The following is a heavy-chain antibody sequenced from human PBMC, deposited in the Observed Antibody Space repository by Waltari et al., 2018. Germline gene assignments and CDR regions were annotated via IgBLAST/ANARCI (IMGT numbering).Heavy chain of an antibody. CDR1: GFTFSNNW. CDR2: INQDGSGK. CDR3: TRGGDDSSWYWRN. V-gene: IGHV3-7*01. D-gene: IGHD6-13*01. J-gene: IGHJ4*02. Sequence: EVQLVESGGGLVQPGGSLRLSCAASGFTFSNNWMTWVRQAPGKGVEWVANINQDGSGKYSVESVKGRFTISRDNAKNSLYLQLNSLRADDTAVYYCTRGGDDSSWYWRNWGQGTLVTVAS.